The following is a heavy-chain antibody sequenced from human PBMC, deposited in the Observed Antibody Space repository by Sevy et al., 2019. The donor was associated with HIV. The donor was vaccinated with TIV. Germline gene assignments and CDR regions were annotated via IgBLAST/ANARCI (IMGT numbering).Heavy chain of an antibody. CDR1: GGSISSYY. V-gene: IGHV4-59*01. CDR3: ARESPLGVEWELSRPQNWFDP. D-gene: IGHD1-26*01. Sequence: SETLSLTCTVFGGSISSYYWNWIRQPPGKGLEWIGYIYYSGSSNYNPSLKSRVTISLDMSKNQFSLKLSSVTAADTAVYYCARESPLGVEWELSRPQNWFDPWGQGTLVTVSS. CDR2: IYYSGSS. J-gene: IGHJ5*02.